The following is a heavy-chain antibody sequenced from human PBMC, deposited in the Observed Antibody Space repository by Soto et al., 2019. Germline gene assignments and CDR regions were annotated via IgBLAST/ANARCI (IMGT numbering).Heavy chain of an antibody. CDR2: INHSGST. CDR3: ARGGGDSSGYFYGMDV. J-gene: IGHJ6*02. D-gene: IGHD3-22*01. Sequence: QVQLQQWGAGLLKPSETLSLTCAVYGGSFSGYYWSWIRQPPGKGLEWIGEINHSGSTNYNPSLKSRVTISVDTSKNQVSLKLSSVTAADTAVYYCARGGGDSSGYFYGMDVWGQGTTVTVSS. CDR1: GGSFSGYY. V-gene: IGHV4-34*01.